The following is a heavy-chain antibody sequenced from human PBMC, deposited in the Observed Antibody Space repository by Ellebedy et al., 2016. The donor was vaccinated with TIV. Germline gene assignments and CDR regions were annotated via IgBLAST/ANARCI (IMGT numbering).Heavy chain of an antibody. V-gene: IGHV3-7*03. J-gene: IGHJ6*03. CDR3: ASRAHSSSSYYYYYMDV. CDR2: IKPDGSGK. D-gene: IGHD6-6*01. Sequence: GESLKISXAASGFTFSSYWMSWVRQAPGKGLEWVANIKPDGSGKYYVDSVKGRFTISRDNSKNTLYLQMNSLRAEDTAVYYCASRAHSSSSYYYYYMDVWGKGTTVTVSS. CDR1: GFTFSSYW.